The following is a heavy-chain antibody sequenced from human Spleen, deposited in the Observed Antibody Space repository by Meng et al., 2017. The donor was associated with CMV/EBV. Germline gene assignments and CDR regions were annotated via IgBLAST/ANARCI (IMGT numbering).Heavy chain of an antibody. CDR2: INSDGSST. CDR1: GFTFSTYA. CDR3: ARGGPYYDFWSGLLTDY. J-gene: IGHJ4*02. D-gene: IGHD3-3*01. Sequence: GGSLRLSCAAYGFTFSTYAMSWVRQAQGKGLVWVSRINSDGSSTSYADSVKGRFTISRDNTRNPLYLQMNSLRAEDTAVYYCARGGPYYDFWSGLLTDYWGQGTLVTVSS. V-gene: IGHV3-74*01.